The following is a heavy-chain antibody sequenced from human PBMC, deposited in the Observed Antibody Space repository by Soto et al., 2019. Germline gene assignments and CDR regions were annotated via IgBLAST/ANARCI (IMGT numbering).Heavy chain of an antibody. D-gene: IGHD4-4*01. V-gene: IGHV4-59*01. CDR1: GGSISSYY. CDR2: IYYSGST. Sequence: SETLSLTCTVSGGSISSYYWSWIRQPPGKGLEWIGYIYYSGSTNYNPSLKSRVTISVDTSKNQFSLKLSSVTAADTAVYYCASSVTTYYYYGMDVWGRGTTVT. CDR3: ASSVTTYYYYGMDV. J-gene: IGHJ6*02.